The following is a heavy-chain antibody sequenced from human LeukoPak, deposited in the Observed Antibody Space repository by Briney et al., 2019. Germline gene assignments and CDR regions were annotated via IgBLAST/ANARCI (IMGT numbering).Heavy chain of an antibody. CDR2: INAGNGNT. CDR3: ATLKWTRPRPAATRGPNYYYGMDV. CDR1: GYTFTSYA. J-gene: IGHJ6*02. Sequence: ASVKVSCKASGYTFTSYAIQWVRQAPGQRLEWMGWINAGNGNTKYSQNLQGRVTITRDTSASTAYMELSSLRSEDTAVYYCATLKWTRPRPAATRGPNYYYGMDVWGQGTTVTVSS. D-gene: IGHD1-26*01. V-gene: IGHV1-3*01.